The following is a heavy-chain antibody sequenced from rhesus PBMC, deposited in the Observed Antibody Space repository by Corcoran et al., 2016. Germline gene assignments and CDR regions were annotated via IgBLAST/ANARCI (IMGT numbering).Heavy chain of an antibody. CDR1: GYTFGIYA. Sequence: QVQLVQSGAEVKKPGASVRLSCNASGYTFGIYAISWVRRAHGRGLEWMGVIIPLVGKTNDAEKFQGRVTMTADTATSTAYMELSSLRSEDTAVYYCARVYSKRDYYGLDSWGQGVVVTVSS. J-gene: IGHJ6*01. V-gene: IGHV1-151*01. D-gene: IGHD4-23*01. CDR3: ARVYSKRDYYGLDS. CDR2: IIPLVGKT.